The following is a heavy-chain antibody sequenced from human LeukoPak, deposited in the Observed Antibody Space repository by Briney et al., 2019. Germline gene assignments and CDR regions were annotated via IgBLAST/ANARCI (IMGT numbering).Heavy chain of an antibody. Sequence: PSETLSLTFTVSGGSISSHYWSWIRQPPGKGLEWIGYIYYSGSTNYNPPLKSRVTISVDTSKNQFSLKLSSVTAADTAVYYCARAPSLTYSSSSLGYFDYWGQGTLVTVSS. V-gene: IGHV4-59*11. D-gene: IGHD6-6*01. CDR3: ARAPSLTYSSSSLGYFDY. CDR2: IYYSGST. J-gene: IGHJ4*02. CDR1: GGSISSHY.